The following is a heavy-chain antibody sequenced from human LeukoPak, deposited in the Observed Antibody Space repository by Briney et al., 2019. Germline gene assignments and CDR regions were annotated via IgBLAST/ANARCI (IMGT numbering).Heavy chain of an antibody. J-gene: IGHJ5*02. CDR3: ARGLGNNRGWFDP. D-gene: IGHD1/OR15-1a*01. CDR1: GYTFTSYT. CDR2: INPSGGST. V-gene: IGHV1-46*01. Sequence: ASVKVSCKASGYTFTSYTMNWVRQAPGQGLEWMGIINPSGGSTSYAQKFQGRVTMTRDTSTSTVYMELSSLRSEDTAVYYCARGLGNNRGWFDPWGQGTLVTVSS.